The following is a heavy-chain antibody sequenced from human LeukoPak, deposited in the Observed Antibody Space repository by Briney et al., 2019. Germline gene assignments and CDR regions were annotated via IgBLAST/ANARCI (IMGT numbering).Heavy chain of an antibody. CDR2: ISAYNGNT. V-gene: IGHV1-18*01. CDR3: ARSSGYCSGGSCYLLPAY. D-gene: IGHD2-15*01. J-gene: IGHJ4*02. CDR1: GYTFTSYG. Sequence: GASVKVSCKASGYTFTSYGISWVRQAPGQGLEWMGWISAYNGNTNYAQKLQGRVTMTTDTSTSTAYMELRSLRSDDTAVYYCARSSGYCSGGSCYLLPAYWGQGTLVTVSS.